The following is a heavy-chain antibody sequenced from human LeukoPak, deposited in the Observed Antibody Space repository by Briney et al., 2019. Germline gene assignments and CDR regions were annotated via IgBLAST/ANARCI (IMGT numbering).Heavy chain of an antibody. Sequence: PGGSLRLSCAASGFTFSSYAMGWVRQAPGKGLEWVSAISGSGGSTYYADSVKGRFTISRDNSKNTLYLQMNSLRAEDTAVYYCAKPRYYDFWSGYPYYFDYWGQGTLVTVSS. J-gene: IGHJ4*02. V-gene: IGHV3-23*01. D-gene: IGHD3-3*01. CDR2: ISGSGGST. CDR3: AKPRYYDFWSGYPYYFDY. CDR1: GFTFSSYA.